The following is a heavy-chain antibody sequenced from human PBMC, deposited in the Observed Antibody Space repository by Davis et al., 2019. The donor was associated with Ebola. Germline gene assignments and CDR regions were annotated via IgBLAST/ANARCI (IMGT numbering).Heavy chain of an antibody. CDR3: ARGSTVTTD. D-gene: IGHD4-17*01. Sequence: PGGSLTLSCKGSAYSFTSYWIGWVRQMPGKGLEWMGIIYPGDSDTRYSPSFQGQVTISADKSISTAYLQWSSLRSEDTAVYYCARGSTVTTDWGQGTLVTVSS. V-gene: IGHV5-51*01. J-gene: IGHJ4*02. CDR2: IYPGDSDT. CDR1: AYSFTSYW.